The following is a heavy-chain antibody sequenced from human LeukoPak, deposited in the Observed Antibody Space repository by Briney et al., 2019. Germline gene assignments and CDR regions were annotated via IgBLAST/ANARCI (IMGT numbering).Heavy chain of an antibody. J-gene: IGHJ3*02. CDR1: GGSISSYY. CDR2: IYYSGST. CDR3: ARGYYDFWSGTTVNAFDI. Sequence: SETLSLTCTVSGGSISSYYWSWIRQPPGKGLEWIGYIYYSGSTNYNPSLKSRVTISVDTSKNQFPLKLSSVTAADTAVYYCARGYYDFWSGTTVNAFDIWGQGTMVTVSS. V-gene: IGHV4-59*01. D-gene: IGHD3-3*01.